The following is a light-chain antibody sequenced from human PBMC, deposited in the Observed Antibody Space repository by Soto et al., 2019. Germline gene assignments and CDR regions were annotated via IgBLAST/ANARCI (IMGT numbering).Light chain of an antibody. V-gene: IGKV3-15*01. CDR2: GAS. CDR3: QQYNDWLT. Sequence: IVMPQYNSTLSVSPGERSTLFGRASQSVSSTVAWYQQRPGQAPRLLIYGASTRATGIPARFSGSGSGTEFTLTISSLQSEDFAVYYCQQYNDWLTFGGGTNVDI. CDR1: QSVSST. J-gene: IGKJ4*01.